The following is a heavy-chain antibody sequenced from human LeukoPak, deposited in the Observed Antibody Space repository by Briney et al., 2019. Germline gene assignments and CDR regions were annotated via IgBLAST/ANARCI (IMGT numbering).Heavy chain of an antibody. CDR3: ARQPSSGWYYFDY. CDR1: GFTFSSYA. CDR2: PSGSGGST. Sequence: PGGSLRLSCAASGFTFSSYAMSWVRQAPGMGLEWVSAPSGSGGSTSYADSVKSRFTISRDNSTDTLDLQMNSLRAEDTAVYYCARQPSSGWYYFDYWGQGTLVTVSS. J-gene: IGHJ4*02. V-gene: IGHV3-23*01. D-gene: IGHD6-19*01.